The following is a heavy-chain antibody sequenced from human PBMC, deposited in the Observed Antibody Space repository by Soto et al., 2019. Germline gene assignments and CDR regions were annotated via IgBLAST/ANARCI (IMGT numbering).Heavy chain of an antibody. CDR2: IKKKSDGGTT. V-gene: IGHV3-15*05. CDR1: GFTFSNAW. CDR3: VTEGFRYGYHALDS. Sequence: EVQLVESGGGLVKPGGSLRLSCAASGFTFSNAWMSWVRQTPGKGLEWVGRIKKKSDGGTTLYAAPVKGRFIISRDDSENKLSLQMSSLNADDTAVYYCVTEGFRYGYHALDSWGQGTLVTVSS. J-gene: IGHJ4*02. D-gene: IGHD5-18*01.